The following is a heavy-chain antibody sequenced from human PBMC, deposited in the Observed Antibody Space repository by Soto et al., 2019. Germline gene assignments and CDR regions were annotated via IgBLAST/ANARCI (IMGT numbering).Heavy chain of an antibody. CDR1: GGSISSYY. Sequence: PSETLSLTCTVSGGSISSYYWSWIRQPPGKGLEWIGYIYYSGSTNYNPSLKSRVTISVDTSKNQFSLKLSSVTAADTAVYYCAREVYYYDSSGYSVYYFDYWGQGTLVTVSS. CDR2: IYYSGST. D-gene: IGHD3-22*01. J-gene: IGHJ4*02. CDR3: AREVYYYDSSGYSVYYFDY. V-gene: IGHV4-59*01.